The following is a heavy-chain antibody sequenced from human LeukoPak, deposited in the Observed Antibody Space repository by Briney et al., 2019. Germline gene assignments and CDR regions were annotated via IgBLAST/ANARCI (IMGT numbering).Heavy chain of an antibody. D-gene: IGHD2-2*01. J-gene: IGHJ4*02. CDR3: ARNRGYCSSTSCYQVADY. Sequence: GASVKVSCKASGYTFTSYDINWVRQATGQGLEWMGWMNPNSGNTGYAQKLQGRVTMTRNTSISTAYMELSSLRSEDTAVYYCARNRGYCSSTSCYQVADYWGQGTLVTVSS. CDR2: MNPNSGNT. CDR1: GYTFTSYD. V-gene: IGHV1-8*01.